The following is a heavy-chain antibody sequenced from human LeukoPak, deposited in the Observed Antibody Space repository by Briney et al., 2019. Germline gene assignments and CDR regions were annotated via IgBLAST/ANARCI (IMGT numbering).Heavy chain of an antibody. J-gene: IGHJ3*02. Sequence: LIGYIYYSASTYYHPSLKIRVTISVDTSKNQFSLKLSSVTAADTAVYYCARDGVFAAFDIWVQGTMVTVSS. CDR2: IYYSAST. V-gene: IGHV4-31*02. D-gene: IGHD6-13*01. CDR3: ARDGVFAAFDI.